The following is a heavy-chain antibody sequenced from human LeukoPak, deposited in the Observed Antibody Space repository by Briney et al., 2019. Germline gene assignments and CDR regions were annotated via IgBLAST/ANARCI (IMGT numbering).Heavy chain of an antibody. CDR1: GGSFSGYY. CDR2: INHSGST. Sequence: PSETLSLTCAVYGGSFSGYYWSWIRQPPGKGLEWIGEINHSGSTNYNPSLKSRVTISVDTSKNQFSLKLSSVTAADTAVYYCARGRYYDFWTRGYYFDYWGQGTLVTVSS. D-gene: IGHD3-3*01. J-gene: IGHJ4*02. CDR3: ARGRYYDFWTRGYYFDY. V-gene: IGHV4-34*01.